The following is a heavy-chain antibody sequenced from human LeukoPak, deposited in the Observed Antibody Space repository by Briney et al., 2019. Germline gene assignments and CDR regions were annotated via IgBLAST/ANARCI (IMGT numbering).Heavy chain of an antibody. CDR2: IYHSGST. J-gene: IGHJ2*01. Sequence: SETLSLTCTVSGYSISSGYYWGWIRQPPGKGLEWIGSIYHSGSTYYNPSLKSRVTISVDTSKNQFSLKLSSVTAADTAVYYCARTHLVVVPAAKNFWYFDLWGRGTLVTVSS. CDR3: ARTHLVVVPAAKNFWYFDL. D-gene: IGHD2-2*01. CDR1: GYSISSGYY. V-gene: IGHV4-38-2*02.